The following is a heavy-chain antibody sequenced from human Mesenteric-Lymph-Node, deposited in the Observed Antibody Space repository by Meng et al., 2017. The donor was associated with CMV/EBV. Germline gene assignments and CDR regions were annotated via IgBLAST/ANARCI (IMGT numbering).Heavy chain of an antibody. CDR2: ITTNTGNP. CDR1: GDTFPSYA. CDR3: ASRALGGYFDWLLFY. V-gene: IGHV7-4-1*02. J-gene: IGHJ4*02. Sequence: AFGDTFPSYAIHWVRQAPEQGLEWMGWITTNTGNPTYAQGFTGRFVFSLDTSVSTAYLQISSLKAEDTAVYYCASRALGGYFDWLLFYWGQGTLVTSPQ. D-gene: IGHD3-9*01.